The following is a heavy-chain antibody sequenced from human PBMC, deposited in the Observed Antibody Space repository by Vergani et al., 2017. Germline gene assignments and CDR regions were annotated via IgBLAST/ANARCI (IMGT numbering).Heavy chain of an antibody. CDR1: FDSISNLY. Sequence: QVQLQESGPGLVKSSETLSLTCSVSFDSISNLYCNWIRQPPGKGLEWIGSIHYSENTNYNPSLTTQVTISVDTSKNQFSLTLTSVTAADTAVYYCASYTHSGQRADRWGQGILVTVTS. J-gene: IGHJ5*02. CDR2: IHYSENT. V-gene: IGHV4-59*11. D-gene: IGHD6-19*01. CDR3: ASYTHSGQRADR.